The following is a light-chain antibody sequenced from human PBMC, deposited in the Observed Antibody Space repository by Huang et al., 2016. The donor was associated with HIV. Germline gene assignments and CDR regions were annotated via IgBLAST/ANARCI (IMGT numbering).Light chain of an antibody. CDR1: QSVSSSY. Sequence: EIVLTQSPGTLSLSPGERATLSCRASQSVSSSYLAWYQQKPGQAPRLLIYGASSRATGILDRFSGSGSGTDVTLTISRLEPEDFAVYYCQQYGSSPLFTFGPGTKVDIK. CDR2: GAS. CDR3: QQYGSSPLFT. V-gene: IGKV3-20*01. J-gene: IGKJ3*01.